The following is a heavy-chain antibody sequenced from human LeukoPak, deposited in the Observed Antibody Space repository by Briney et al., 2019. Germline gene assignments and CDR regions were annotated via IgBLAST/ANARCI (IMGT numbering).Heavy chain of an antibody. D-gene: IGHD6-13*01. CDR2: ISSSSSTI. CDR3: AKDRVTAAGYYFDY. J-gene: IGHJ4*02. CDR1: GFTFSSYS. Sequence: AGGSLRLSCAASGFTFSSYSMNWVRQAPGKGLEWVSYISSSSSTIYYADSVKGRFTISRDNAKNSLYLQMNSLRAEDTAVYYCAKDRVTAAGYYFDYWGQGTLVTVSS. V-gene: IGHV3-48*01.